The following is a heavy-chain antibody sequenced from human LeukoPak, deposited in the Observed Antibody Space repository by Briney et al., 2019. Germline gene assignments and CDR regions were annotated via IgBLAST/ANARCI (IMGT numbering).Heavy chain of an antibody. CDR3: ARRLEIGGYFDL. V-gene: IGHV4-61*01. CDR2: IYYSGST. Sequence: SETLSLICIVSGGSVSSGSYYWGWIRQPPGKGLEWIAYIYYSGSTNYNPSLTSRVTISVDTSKNQFSLKLSSVTAADTAVYYCARRLEIGGYFDLWGRGTLVTVSS. J-gene: IGHJ2*01. D-gene: IGHD5-24*01. CDR1: GGSVSSGSYY.